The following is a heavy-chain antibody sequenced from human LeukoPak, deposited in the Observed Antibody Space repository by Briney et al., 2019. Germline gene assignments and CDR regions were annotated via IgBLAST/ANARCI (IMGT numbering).Heavy chain of an antibody. CDR3: ARVEMATIGIDY. CDR1: GGSISSGGYY. D-gene: IGHD5-24*01. CDR2: IYYSGST. J-gene: IGHJ4*02. V-gene: IGHV4-31*03. Sequence: SETLSLTCTVSGGSISSGGYYWSWIRQHPGKGLEWIGYIYYSGSTYYNPSLKSRVTISVDTSKNQFSLKLGSVTAADTAVYYCARVEMATIGIDYWGQGTLVTVSS.